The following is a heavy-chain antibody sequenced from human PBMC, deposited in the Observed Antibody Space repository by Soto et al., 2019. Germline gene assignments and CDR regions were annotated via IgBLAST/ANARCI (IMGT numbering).Heavy chain of an antibody. Sequence: ASVKVSCKGSGYSFRSYGITWVRQAPGQGLEWMGWVHPETGSTGYAQRFQGRVSMTSDTSRNTTYMELSVLRVEDTAVYYWARVRVPADCFDPWGQGTLVTVSS. CDR2: VHPETGST. V-gene: IGHV1-8*02. CDR1: GYSFRSYG. J-gene: IGHJ5*02. CDR3: ARVRVPADCFDP.